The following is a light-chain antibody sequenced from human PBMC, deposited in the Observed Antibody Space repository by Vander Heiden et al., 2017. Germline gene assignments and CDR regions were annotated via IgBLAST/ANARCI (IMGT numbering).Light chain of an antibody. J-gene: IGKJ4*01. V-gene: IGKV3-11*01. Sequence: EIVLTQSPATLSLSPGERATLSCRASQSVSSYLAWYQQKPGQAPRLLIYDASNRATGIPARFSGSGYGTDFTLTISSLEPEDFAVYYCQQRCKSPRLTFGGGTKVEMK. CDR3: QQRCKSPRLT. CDR1: QSVSSY. CDR2: DAS.